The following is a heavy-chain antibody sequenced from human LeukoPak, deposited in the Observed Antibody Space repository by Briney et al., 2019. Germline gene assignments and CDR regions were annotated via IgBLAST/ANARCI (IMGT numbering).Heavy chain of an antibody. CDR1: GFTFSSYA. V-gene: IGHV3-74*01. CDR3: ARGGSVATIDY. J-gene: IGHJ4*02. Sequence: GGSLRLSCAASGFTFSSYAMSWVRQAPGKGLVWVSRINSDGSSTSYADSVKGRFTISRDNAKNTLYLQMNSLRAEDTAVYYCARGGSVATIDYWGQGTLVTVSS. D-gene: IGHD5-12*01. CDR2: INSDGSST.